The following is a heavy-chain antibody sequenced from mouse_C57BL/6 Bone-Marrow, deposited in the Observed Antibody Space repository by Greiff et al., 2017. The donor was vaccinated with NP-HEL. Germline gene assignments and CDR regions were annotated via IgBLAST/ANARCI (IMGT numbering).Heavy chain of an antibody. V-gene: IGHV3-6*01. CDR1: GYSITSGYY. CDR2: ISYVGSN. CDR3: ARDYDYDGAY. Sequence: EVQRVESGPGLVKPSQSLSLTCSVTGYSITSGYYWNWIRQFPGNKLEWMGCISYVGSNNYNPSLKNRISITRDTSKNQFFLKLNSVTTEDTATYYCARDYDYDGAYWGQGTLVTVSA. D-gene: IGHD2-4*01. J-gene: IGHJ3*01.